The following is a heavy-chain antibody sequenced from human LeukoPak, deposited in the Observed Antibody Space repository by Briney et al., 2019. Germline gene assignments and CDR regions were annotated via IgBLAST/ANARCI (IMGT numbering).Heavy chain of an antibody. D-gene: IGHD3-22*01. Sequence: GGSLRLSCAASGFTFSSYAMHWVRQAPGKGLEWVAVISHDGSNKYYADSVKGRLTISRDNSKNTLYLQMNSLSAEDTAVYYCARGWGIHYYDSSGPFDYWGQGTLVTVSS. J-gene: IGHJ4*02. CDR1: GFTFSSYA. V-gene: IGHV3-30*04. CDR2: ISHDGSNK. CDR3: ARGWGIHYYDSSGPFDY.